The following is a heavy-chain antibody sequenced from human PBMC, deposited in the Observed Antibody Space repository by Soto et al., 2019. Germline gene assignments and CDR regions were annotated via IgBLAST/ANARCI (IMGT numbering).Heavy chain of an antibody. V-gene: IGHV3-21*02. Sequence: EVQLVESGGGLVKPGGSLRLSCAASGFDFSSYSMNWVRQAPGKGLEWVSSINEDSSYIYYAHSLRGRFTISRDNAKESLDLEMNSLRAGDTAVYYCVRDFGWYFRSGYMGGWGDGATVTVSS. CDR2: INEDSSYI. CDR1: GFDFSSYS. CDR3: VRDFGWYFRSGYMGG. D-gene: IGHD3-3*01. J-gene: IGHJ6*03.